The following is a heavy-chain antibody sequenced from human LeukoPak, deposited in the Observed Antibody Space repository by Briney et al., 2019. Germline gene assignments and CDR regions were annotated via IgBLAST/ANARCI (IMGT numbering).Heavy chain of an antibody. D-gene: IGHD4-17*01. CDR2: IYYSGST. J-gene: IGHJ4*02. CDR3: ARGGTVTTGDY. V-gene: IGHV4-59*01. Sequence: SETLSLTCTVSGGSISSYYWSWIRQPPGKGLEWIGYIYYSGSTNYNPSLKSRVTISVDTSKNQFSLKPSSVTAADTAVYYCARGGTVTTGDYWGQGTLVTVSS. CDR1: GGSISSYY.